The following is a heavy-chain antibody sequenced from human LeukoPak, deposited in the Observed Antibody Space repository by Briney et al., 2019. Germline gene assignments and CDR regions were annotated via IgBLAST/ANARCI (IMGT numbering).Heavy chain of an antibody. V-gene: IGHV3-30*04. J-gene: IGHJ6*04. D-gene: IGHD2-15*01. CDR1: GFTLRTYN. CDR2: ISYDRLLGRFK. CDR3: AREGGCSSGSCSGMDV. Sequence: PGGSLRLSCAASGFTLRTYNIHSVRPAPGKGRGWVSDISYDRLLGRFKYDADSVKGRFTISRDNSDNTLYLQMNSLRVEDTAVYYCAREGGCSSGSCSGMDVWGKGTTVTVSS.